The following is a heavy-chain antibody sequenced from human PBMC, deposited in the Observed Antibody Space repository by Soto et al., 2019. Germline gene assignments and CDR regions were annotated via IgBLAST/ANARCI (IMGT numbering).Heavy chain of an antibody. CDR3: AREGLRSGYYFGLDY. V-gene: IGHV4-30-4*01. Sequence: SETLSLTCTVSGGSISSGDYYWSWIRQPPGKGLEWIGYIYYSGSTYYNPSLKSRVTISVDTSKNQFSLKLSSVTAADTAVYYCAREGLRSGYYFGLDYWGQGTLVTVSS. J-gene: IGHJ4*02. D-gene: IGHD3-3*01. CDR1: GGSISSGDYY. CDR2: IYYSGST.